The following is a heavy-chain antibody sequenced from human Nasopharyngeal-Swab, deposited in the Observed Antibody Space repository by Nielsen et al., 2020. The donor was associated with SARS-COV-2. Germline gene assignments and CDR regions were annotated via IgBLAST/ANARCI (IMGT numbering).Heavy chain of an antibody. CDR3: ARGSVVVVPAALSIRYYYYYYMDV. J-gene: IGHJ6*03. Sequence: SETLSLTCAVYGGSFSGYYWSWIRQPPGKGLEWIGEINHSGSTNYNPSLKSRVTISVDTSKNQFSLKLSSVTAADTAVYYCARGSVVVVPAALSIRYYYYYYMDVWGKGTTVTVSS. CDR1: GGSFSGYY. CDR2: INHSGST. V-gene: IGHV4-34*01. D-gene: IGHD2-2*01.